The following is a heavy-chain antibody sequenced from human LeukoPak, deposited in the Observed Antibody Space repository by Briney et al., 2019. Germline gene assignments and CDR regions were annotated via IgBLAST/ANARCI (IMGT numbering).Heavy chain of an antibody. CDR1: GFTVSTNH. V-gene: IGHV3-53*01. D-gene: IGHD3-10*01. J-gene: IGHJ5*02. Sequence: GGSLRLSCAASGFTVSTNHMSWIRQAPGKGPEGVSVIYSSGSTYYADSVKGRFTISRDNSQNTVFLQMNTLRAEDTAVYYCARDRRRFYYGSGRDNWFDPWGQGTLVTVSS. CDR3: ARDRRRFYYGSGRDNWFDP. CDR2: IYSSGST.